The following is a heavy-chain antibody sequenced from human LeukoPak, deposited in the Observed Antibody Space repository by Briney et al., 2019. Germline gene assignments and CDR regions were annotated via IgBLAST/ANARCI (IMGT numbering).Heavy chain of an antibody. J-gene: IGHJ4*02. CDR3: ARSGRGTYYYFDY. CDR1: GFTFSSYA. CDR2: IRYDGTNN. D-gene: IGHD1-26*01. V-gene: IGHV3-30*02. Sequence: SGGSLRLSCAASGFTFSSYAMNWVRQAPGKGLEWVAFIRYDGTNNYYADSVKGRFTISRDNSKNTLSLQMNSLRAEDTAVYYYARSGRGTYYYFDYWGQGTLVTVSS.